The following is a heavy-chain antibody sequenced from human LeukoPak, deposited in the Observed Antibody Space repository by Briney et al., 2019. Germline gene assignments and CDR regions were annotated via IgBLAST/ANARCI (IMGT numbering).Heavy chain of an antibody. CDR1: VLLVRVNY. Sequence: GGSLRLSCAAWVLLVRVNYMSCVRQAPGKGLEWVSVIYSGGSTYYADSVKGRFTISRDNSKNTLYLQMNSLRAEDTAVFYCPNTHGNRSGLDGMAVWGQGTTVTVSS. J-gene: IGHJ6*02. CDR3: PNTHGNRSGLDGMAV. CDR2: IYSGGST. D-gene: IGHD6-19*01. V-gene: IGHV3-66*01.